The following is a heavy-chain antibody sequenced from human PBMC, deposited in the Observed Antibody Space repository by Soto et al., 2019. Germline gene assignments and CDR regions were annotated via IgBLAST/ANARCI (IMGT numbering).Heavy chain of an antibody. CDR3: ARGGYYDSSGARNYYFYGMNV. D-gene: IGHD3-22*01. V-gene: IGHV1-18*01. CDR2: ISPYDGYT. J-gene: IGHJ6*02. CDR1: GYTFTSYG. Sequence: QVQLVQSGAEVKQPGASVKVSCKASGYTFTSYGINWVRQAPGQGLEWLGWISPYDGYTHYAQILQGRVSMTTDTSTKTAYMELRSLRSDDTAMYYCARGGYYDSSGARNYYFYGMNVWGQGTTVTVSS.